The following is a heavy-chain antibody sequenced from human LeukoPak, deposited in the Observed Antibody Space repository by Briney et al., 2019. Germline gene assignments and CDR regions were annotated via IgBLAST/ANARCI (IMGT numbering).Heavy chain of an antibody. Sequence: GGSLRLSCAASGFTFSSYAMSWVRQAQGEGLEWVSAISGSGGSTYYADSVKGRFTISRDNSKNTLYLQMNSLRAEDTAVYYCAKVSRRLIDYWGQGTLVTVSS. CDR2: ISGSGGST. J-gene: IGHJ4*02. CDR1: GFTFSSYA. CDR3: AKVSRRLIDY. V-gene: IGHV3-23*01. D-gene: IGHD2-21*01.